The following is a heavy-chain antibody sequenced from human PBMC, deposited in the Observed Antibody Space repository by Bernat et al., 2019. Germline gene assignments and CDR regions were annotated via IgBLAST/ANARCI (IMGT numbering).Heavy chain of an antibody. CDR2: ISSSGSTI. Sequence: EVQLVESGGGLVQPGGSLRLSCAASGLPFSSYEMNWVRQAPGKGLGWVSYISSSGSTIYYADSVKGRFTISRDNAKNSLYLQMNSLRAEDTAVYYCARDWGYYDFWSGYPRYYFDYWGQGTLVTVSS. D-gene: IGHD3-3*01. CDR3: ARDWGYYDFWSGYPRYYFDY. V-gene: IGHV3-48*03. CDR1: GLPFSSYE. J-gene: IGHJ4*02.